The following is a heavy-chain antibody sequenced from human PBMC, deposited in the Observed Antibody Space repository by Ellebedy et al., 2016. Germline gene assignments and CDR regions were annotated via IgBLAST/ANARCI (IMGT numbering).Heavy chain of an antibody. V-gene: IGHV1-2*02. CDR2: IHPNSGDT. CDR1: GYTFTAYY. Sequence: ASVKVSCKASGYTFTAYYIHWVRQAPGQGLEWMGWIHPNSGDTKYAQKFQGRVTMTRDTSISTVYMELSRLGYDDTAEYYCARDTQAARDYWGQGTLVIVSS. CDR3: ARDTQAARDY. J-gene: IGHJ4*02. D-gene: IGHD2-15*01.